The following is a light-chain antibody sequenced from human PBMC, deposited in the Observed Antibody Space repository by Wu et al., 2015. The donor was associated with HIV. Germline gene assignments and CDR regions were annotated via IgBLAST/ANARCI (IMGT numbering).Light chain of an antibody. Sequence: EIVLTQSPGTLSVSPGESVSLSCRASQTVGDMSVAWYQQKTGQAPRLLIYGTSNRATGIGDRFSGSGSGTDFTLTINRLEPEDFAVYYCQQYGSSSWTFGQGTKVEIK. V-gene: IGKV3-20*01. J-gene: IGKJ1*01. CDR1: QTVGDMS. CDR3: QQYGSSSWT. CDR2: GTS.